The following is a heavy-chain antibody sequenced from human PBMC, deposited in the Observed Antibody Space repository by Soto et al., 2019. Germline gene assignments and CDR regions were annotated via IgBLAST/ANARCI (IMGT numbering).Heavy chain of an antibody. J-gene: IGHJ4*02. CDR3: AKDRSYYGSGSYYNYFDY. CDR1: GFTFSSYG. CDR2: ISYDGSNK. D-gene: IGHD3-10*01. Sequence: GGSLRLSCAASGFTFSSYGMHWVRQAPGKGLEWVAVISYDGSNKYYADSVKGRFTISRDNSKNTLYLQMNSLRAEDTAVYYCAKDRSYYGSGSYYNYFDYWGQGTLVTVSS. V-gene: IGHV3-30*18.